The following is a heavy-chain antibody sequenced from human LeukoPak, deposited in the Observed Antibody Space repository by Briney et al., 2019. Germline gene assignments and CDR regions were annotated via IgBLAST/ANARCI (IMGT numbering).Heavy chain of an antibody. CDR3: ARVPNYYYDSSGYYFDY. D-gene: IGHD3-22*01. CDR2: SYTSGST. Sequence: SETLSLTCTVSGGSISRGSYYWSWIRQPAGKGLEWIGRSYTSGSTNYNPSLKGRVTISVDRSKNQFSLKLSSVTAADTAVYYCARVPNYYYDSSGYYFDYWGQGTLVTVSS. J-gene: IGHJ4*02. CDR1: GGSISRGSYY. V-gene: IGHV4-61*02.